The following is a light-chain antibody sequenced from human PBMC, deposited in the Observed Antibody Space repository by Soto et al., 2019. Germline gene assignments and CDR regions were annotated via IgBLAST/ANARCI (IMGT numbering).Light chain of an antibody. Sequence: EIVLTQSPGTLSLSPGEGASLSCRASQSLIRSYIAWYQQKPGQAPRLLIFGASSRATGIPDRFSGSGSGTDFTLTISRLEPEDFAVYYCQHYGSSVLTFGPGTKVDIK. CDR3: QHYGSSVLT. V-gene: IGKV3-20*01. CDR2: GAS. CDR1: QSLIRSY. J-gene: IGKJ3*01.